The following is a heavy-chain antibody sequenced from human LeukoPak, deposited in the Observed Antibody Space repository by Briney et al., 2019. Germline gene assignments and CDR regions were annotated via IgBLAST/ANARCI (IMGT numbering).Heavy chain of an antibody. CDR2: FDPEDGET. CDR3: ATSSGTYFLY. D-gene: IGHD1-26*01. CDR1: GYTLTQLV. V-gene: IGHV1-24*01. Sequence: ASVKVSCKVPGYTLTQLVIHWVRQAPGKELEWMGGFDPEDGETIYAQKFQDRVTMTEDTSTDTAYMELSSLRSEDTAFYYCATSSGTYFLYWGQGTPVTVSS. J-gene: IGHJ4*02.